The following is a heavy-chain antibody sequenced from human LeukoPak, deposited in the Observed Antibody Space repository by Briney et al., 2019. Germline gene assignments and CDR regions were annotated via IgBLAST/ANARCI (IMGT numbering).Heavy chain of an antibody. CDR3: ARDGGSKPDYGGNYWFDP. CDR1: GGSISSGSYY. V-gene: IGHV4-61*02. CDR2: IYTSGST. J-gene: IGHJ5*02. Sequence: SQTLSLTCTVSGGSISSGSYYWSWIRQPAGNGLEWIGRIYTSGSTNYNPSLKSRVTISVDTSKNQFSLKLSSVTAADTAVYYCARDGGSKPDYGGNYWFDPWGQGTLVTVSS. D-gene: IGHD4-23*01.